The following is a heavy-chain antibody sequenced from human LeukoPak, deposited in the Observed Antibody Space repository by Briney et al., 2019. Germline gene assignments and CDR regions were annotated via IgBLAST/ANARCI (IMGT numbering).Heavy chain of an antibody. CDR3: ARDFVYGSGSYPFDY. J-gene: IGHJ4*02. Sequence: VGSLRLSCAASGFTFSSYSMNWVRQAPGKGLEWVSSISSSSSYIYYADSVKGRVTISRDNAKNSLYLQMNSARAEDTAVYYCARDFVYGSGSYPFDYWGQGTLVTVSS. CDR1: GFTFSSYS. D-gene: IGHD3-10*01. V-gene: IGHV3-21*01. CDR2: ISSSSSYI.